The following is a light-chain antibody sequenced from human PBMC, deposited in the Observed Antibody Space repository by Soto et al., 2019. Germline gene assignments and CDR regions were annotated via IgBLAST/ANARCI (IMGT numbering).Light chain of an antibody. CDR3: AAWDDSLSRVV. CDR2: VVS. CDR1: SSDIGSYDF. V-gene: IGLV2-14*01. Sequence: QSALTQPASVSGSPGQAITISCAGTSSDIGSYDFVSWHQQHPGKAPKLLIYVVSGRPSGVPDRFSGSKSDTSASLAISGLRSEDEADYFCAAWDDSLSRVVFGGGTKVTVL. J-gene: IGLJ2*01.